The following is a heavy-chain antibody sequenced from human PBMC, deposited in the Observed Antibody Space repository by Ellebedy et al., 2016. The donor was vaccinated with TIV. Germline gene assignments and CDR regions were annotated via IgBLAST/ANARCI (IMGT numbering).Heavy chain of an antibody. V-gene: IGHV3-30*02. CDR1: GFTFSDYY. CDR3: AGIIAIDY. CDR2: IRYDGSNK. J-gene: IGHJ4*02. Sequence: GGSLRLSCAASGFTFSDYYMSWIRQAPGKGLEWVAFIRYDGSNKYYADSVKGRFTISRDNSKNTLYLQMNSLRAEDTAVYYCAGIIAIDYWGQGTLVTVSS. D-gene: IGHD3-10*01.